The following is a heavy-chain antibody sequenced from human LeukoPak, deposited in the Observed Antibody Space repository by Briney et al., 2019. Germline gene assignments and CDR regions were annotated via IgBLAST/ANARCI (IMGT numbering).Heavy chain of an antibody. D-gene: IGHD3-22*01. CDR2: ISYDGSNK. V-gene: IGHV3-30*18. Sequence: GGSLRLSRAASGFTFSSYGMHWVRQAPGKGLEWVAVISYDGSNKYYADSVKGRFTISRDNSKNTLYLQMNSLRAEDTAVYYCAKGGDIYYDSSGYPDAFDIWGQGTMVTVSS. CDR1: GFTFSSYG. J-gene: IGHJ3*02. CDR3: AKGGDIYYDSSGYPDAFDI.